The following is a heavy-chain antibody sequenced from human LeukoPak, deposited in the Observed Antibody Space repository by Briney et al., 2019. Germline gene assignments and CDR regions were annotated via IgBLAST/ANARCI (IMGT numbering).Heavy chain of an antibody. Sequence: KSSETLSLTCTVSGGSISSYFWSWIRQPPGKGLEWIGYVYYSGSTNYNPSLKSRVTISVDTSKEQFSLKLSSATAADTAVYYCARVLDLSKRGLDAFDIWGQGTMVTVSS. CDR1: GGSISSYF. D-gene: IGHD3-16*01. J-gene: IGHJ3*02. CDR3: ARVLDLSKRGLDAFDI. CDR2: VYYSGST. V-gene: IGHV4-59*01.